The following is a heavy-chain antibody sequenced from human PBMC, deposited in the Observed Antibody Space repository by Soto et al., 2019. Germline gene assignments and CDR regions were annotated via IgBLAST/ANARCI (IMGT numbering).Heavy chain of an antibody. V-gene: IGHV4-34*01. Sequence: SETLSLTCAVYGGSFSGYYWSWIRQPPGKGLEWIGEINHSGSTNYNPSLKSRVTISVDTSKNQFSLKLSSVTAADTAVYYCARGDTAIAAAGTWHYYYGMVGWGERTTVTVSS. CDR1: GGSFSGYY. CDR3: ARGDTAIAAAGTWHYYYGMVG. D-gene: IGHD6-13*01. J-gene: IGHJ6*04. CDR2: INHSGST.